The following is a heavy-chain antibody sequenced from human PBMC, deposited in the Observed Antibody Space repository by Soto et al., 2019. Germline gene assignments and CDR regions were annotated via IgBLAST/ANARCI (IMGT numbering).Heavy chain of an antibody. V-gene: IGHV4-59*08. CDR1: GGSFSGYY. Sequence: SETLSLTCAVYGGSFSGYYWSWIRQPPGKGLEWIGYIYYSGSTNYNPSLKSRVTISVDTSKNQFSLKLSSVTAADTAVYYCARLGITRDFWSGYLDYWGQGTLVTVSS. CDR2: IYYSGST. CDR3: ARLGITRDFWSGYLDY. J-gene: IGHJ4*02. D-gene: IGHD3-3*01.